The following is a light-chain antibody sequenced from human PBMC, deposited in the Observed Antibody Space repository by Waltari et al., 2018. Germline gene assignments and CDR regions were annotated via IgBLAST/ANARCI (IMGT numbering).Light chain of an antibody. CDR1: HTIDNL. Sequence: EIVLTQSPATLSLPPGERATLSCRASHTIDNLLAWYQQKPGQAPRLLIYDTSTRATGTPARFSGSGSGADFTLTISSLETEDFAVYYCLQRGNWLFGAGTRVEI. CDR2: DTS. V-gene: IGKV3-11*01. J-gene: IGKJ4*01. CDR3: LQRGNWL.